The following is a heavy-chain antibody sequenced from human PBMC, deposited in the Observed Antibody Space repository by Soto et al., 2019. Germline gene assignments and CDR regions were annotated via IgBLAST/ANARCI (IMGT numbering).Heavy chain of an antibody. CDR1: GYTFTGYY. D-gene: IGHD3-3*01. CDR3: ARDPYDFWSGYLLYYYGMDV. J-gene: IGHJ6*02. Sequence: ASVKVSCKASGYTFTGYYMHWVRQAPGQGLEWMGWINPNSGGTNYAQKFQGRVIMTRDTSISTAYMELSRLRSDDTAVYYCARDPYDFWSGYLLYYYGMDVWGQGTTVTVSS. CDR2: INPNSGGT. V-gene: IGHV1-2*02.